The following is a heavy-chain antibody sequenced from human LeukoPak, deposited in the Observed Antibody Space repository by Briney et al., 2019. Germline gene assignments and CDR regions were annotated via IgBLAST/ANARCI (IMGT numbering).Heavy chain of an antibody. Sequence: GGSLRLSCAASGFTFSSYGMSWVRQAPGKGLEWVSAISGSGGSTYYADSVKGRFTISRDNSKNTLYLQMNSLRAEDTAVYYCARRGYSAYDHHFDYWGQGTLVTVSS. CDR2: ISGSGGST. CDR1: GFTFSSYG. J-gene: IGHJ4*02. CDR3: ARRGYSAYDHHFDY. V-gene: IGHV3-23*01. D-gene: IGHD5-12*01.